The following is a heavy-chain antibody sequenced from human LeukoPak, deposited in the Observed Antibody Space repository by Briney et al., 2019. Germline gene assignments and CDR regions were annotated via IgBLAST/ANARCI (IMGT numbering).Heavy chain of an antibody. CDR1: GYSFTSYW. CDR3: ARRNYYDSSGYYGSPSDAFDI. CDR2: IYPGDSDT. Sequence: GESLKISCKGSGYSFTSYWIGWVRQMPGKGLEWMGIIYPGDSDTRYSPSFQGQVTISADKSISTAYLQWSSLKASDTAMYYCARRNYYDSSGYYGSPSDAFDIWGQGTMVTVSS. J-gene: IGHJ3*02. D-gene: IGHD3-22*01. V-gene: IGHV5-51*01.